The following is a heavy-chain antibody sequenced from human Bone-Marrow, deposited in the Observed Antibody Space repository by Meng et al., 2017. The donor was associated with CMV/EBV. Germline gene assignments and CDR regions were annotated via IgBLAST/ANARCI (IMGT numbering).Heavy chain of an antibody. Sequence: GSLRLSCTVSGYSISSGYYWGWIRQPPGKGLEWIGSIYHSGSTYYNPSLKSRVTISVDTSKNQFSLKPSSVTAADTAVYYRARGDTVVVPAAIENWFDPWGQGNLVTVSS. CDR2: IYHSGST. J-gene: IGHJ5*02. V-gene: IGHV4-38-2*02. D-gene: IGHD2-2*02. CDR3: ARGDTVVVPAAIENWFDP. CDR1: GYSISSGYY.